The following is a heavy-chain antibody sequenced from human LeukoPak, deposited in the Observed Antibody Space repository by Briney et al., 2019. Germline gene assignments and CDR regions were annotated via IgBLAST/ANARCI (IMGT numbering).Heavy chain of an antibody. D-gene: IGHD5-24*01. J-gene: IGHJ6*02. CDR3: TRGRDGLGFHYYGMDV. CDR1: GFTFSSYA. CDR2: IRSKAYGGTT. V-gene: IGHV3-49*03. Sequence: PGGSLRLSCAASGFTFSSYAMSWFRQAPGKGLEWVGFIRSKAYGGTTEYAASVKGRFTISRDDSKSIAYLQMNSLKTEDTAVYYCTRGRDGLGFHYYGMDVWGQGTTVTVSS.